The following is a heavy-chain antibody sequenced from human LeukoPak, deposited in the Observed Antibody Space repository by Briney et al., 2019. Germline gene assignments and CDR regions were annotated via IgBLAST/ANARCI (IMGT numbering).Heavy chain of an antibody. V-gene: IGHV3-48*02. CDR1: GFTFSSYS. D-gene: IGHD6-19*01. J-gene: IGHJ4*02. CDR2: ISSSSSTI. Sequence: TGGSLRLSCAASGFTFSSYSMNWVRQAPGKGLEWISYISSSSSTIYYADSVKGRFTISRDNAKNSLYFQMNSLRDEDTAVYYCARTYSSGWLVDYWGQGTLVTVSS. CDR3: ARTYSSGWLVDY.